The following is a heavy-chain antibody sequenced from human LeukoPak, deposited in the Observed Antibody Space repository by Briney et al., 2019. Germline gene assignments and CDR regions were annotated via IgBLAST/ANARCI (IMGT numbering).Heavy chain of an antibody. CDR1: GYTFTGYY. CDR3: ARDTKLRYFDWLFIDY. Sequence: ASVKVSCTASGYTFTGYYMHWVRQAPGQGLEWMGWINPNSGGTNYAQKFQGRVTMTRDTSISTAYMELSRLRSDDTAVYYCARDTKLRYFDWLFIDYWGQGTLVTVSS. D-gene: IGHD3-9*01. V-gene: IGHV1-2*02. CDR2: INPNSGGT. J-gene: IGHJ4*02.